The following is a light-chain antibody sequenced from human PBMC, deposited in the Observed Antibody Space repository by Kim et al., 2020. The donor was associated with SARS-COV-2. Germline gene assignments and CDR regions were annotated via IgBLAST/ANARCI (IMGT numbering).Light chain of an antibody. CDR3: SAWDSSLSALG. Sequence: QAGLTQPPSVSKGLRQTATLTCTGNSNNVGNQGAAWLQQHQGHPPKLLSYRNNNRPSGISERLSASRSGNTAALTITGLQPEDEADYYCSAWDSSLSALGVGGGTQLTVL. CDR1: SNNVGNQG. CDR2: RNN. J-gene: IGLJ2*01. V-gene: IGLV10-54*01.